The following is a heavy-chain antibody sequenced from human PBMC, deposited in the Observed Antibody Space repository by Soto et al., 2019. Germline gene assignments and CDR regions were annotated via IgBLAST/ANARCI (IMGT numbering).Heavy chain of an antibody. V-gene: IGHV4-31*03. J-gene: IGHJ5*02. Sequence: QVQLQESGPGLVKPSQTLSLTCTVSGGSISSGGYYWSWIRQHPGKGLEWIGYIYYSGSTYYNTSLKSRVTISVDTSKNQFSLKLSSVTAADTAVYYCAREQYDYIWGSYRFWENWFDPWGQGTLVTVSS. D-gene: IGHD3-16*02. CDR1: GGSISSGGYY. CDR3: AREQYDYIWGSYRFWENWFDP. CDR2: IYYSGST.